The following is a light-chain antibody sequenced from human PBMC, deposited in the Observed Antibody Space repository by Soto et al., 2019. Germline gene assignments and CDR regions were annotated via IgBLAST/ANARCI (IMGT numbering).Light chain of an antibody. V-gene: IGKV3-15*01. CDR1: QSLNDN. CDR3: HQYSNWPPWT. CDR2: RAS. Sequence: IVITQSPSTLCVSXFAGATLSXXXSQSLNDNLAWYQQKPGQAPRLLIYRASTRATGVPARFSASGSGTEFTLTISSLQSEDSAVYYCHQYSNWPPWTFGQGTKVDIK. J-gene: IGKJ1*01.